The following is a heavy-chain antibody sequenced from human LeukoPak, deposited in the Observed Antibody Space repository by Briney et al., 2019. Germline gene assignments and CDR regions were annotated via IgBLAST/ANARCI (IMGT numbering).Heavy chain of an antibody. V-gene: IGHV3-7*01. J-gene: IGHJ4*02. CDR3: AKDPPTSCSSVGDY. CDR2: IKEDGSEK. Sequence: QPGGSLRLSCAASGFTFSSYWMSWVRQAPGKGLEWVANIKEDGSEKYYADSVKGRFTISRDNSKNTLYLQMNSLRAEDTAVYYCAKDPPTSCSSVGDYWGQGTLVTVSS. CDR1: GFTFSSYW. D-gene: IGHD6-6*01.